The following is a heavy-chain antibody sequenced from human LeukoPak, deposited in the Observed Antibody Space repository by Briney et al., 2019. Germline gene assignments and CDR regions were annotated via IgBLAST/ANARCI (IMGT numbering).Heavy chain of an antibody. CDR3: ARAWTDYYDSSAYYYNAFDI. Sequence: GGSLRLSCAASGFTFSSYGMHWVRQAPGKGLEWVAVISYDGSNKYYADSVKGRFTISRDNAKNSLYLQMNNLRAEDTAVYYCARAWTDYYDSSAYYYNAFDIWGQGTMVTVSS. D-gene: IGHD3-22*01. CDR1: GFTFSSYG. J-gene: IGHJ3*02. V-gene: IGHV3-30*03. CDR2: ISYDGSNK.